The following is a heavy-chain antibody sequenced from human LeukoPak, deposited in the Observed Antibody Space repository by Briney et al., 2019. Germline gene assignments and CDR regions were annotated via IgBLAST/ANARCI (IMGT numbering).Heavy chain of an antibody. CDR1: GFSFSNYD. CDR3: ARYSYFDY. Sequence: GGSLRLSCAASGFSFSNYDMHWVRQAPGKGLERVAVIWYDGSNKYYADSVKGRFTISRDNSKNTLYLQMNSLRVEDTAVYYCARYSYFDYWGQGTLVTVSS. CDR2: IWYDGSNK. V-gene: IGHV3-33*01. D-gene: IGHD2-21*01. J-gene: IGHJ4*02.